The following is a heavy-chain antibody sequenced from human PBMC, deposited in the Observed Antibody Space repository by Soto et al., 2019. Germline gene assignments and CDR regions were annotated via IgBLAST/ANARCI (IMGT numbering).Heavy chain of an antibody. J-gene: IGHJ4*02. CDR2: ISYDGSNK. CDR1: GFTFSSYA. D-gene: IGHD2-21*02. CDR3: GREGGRGGACRY. Sequence: QVQLVESGGGVVQPGRSLRLSCAASGFTFSSYAMHWVRQAPGKGLEWVAVISYDGSNKYYADSVKGRFTISRDNSKNTLYLQMNGLGAEDRVVYYCGREGGRGGACRYWGQGPWSPSPQ. V-gene: IGHV3-30-3*01.